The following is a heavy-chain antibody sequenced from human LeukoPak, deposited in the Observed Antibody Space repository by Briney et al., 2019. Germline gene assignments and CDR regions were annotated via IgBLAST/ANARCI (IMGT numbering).Heavy chain of an antibody. CDR3: ARATSDSSGYPVSDF. CDR1: GFTFSSHN. V-gene: IGHV3-48*04. D-gene: IGHD3-22*01. J-gene: IGHJ4*02. CDR2: ISSSYNTI. Sequence: GSLRLSCVASGFTFSSHNMNWVRLAPGKGLEWVSYISSSYNTIYYRDSVQGRFIISRDNAKNSLSLQMNSLRAEDSGIYYCARATSDSSGYPVSDFWGQGTLVTVSS.